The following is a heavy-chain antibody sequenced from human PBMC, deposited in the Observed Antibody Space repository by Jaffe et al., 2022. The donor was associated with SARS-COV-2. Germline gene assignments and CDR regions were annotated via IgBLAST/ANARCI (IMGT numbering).Heavy chain of an antibody. D-gene: IGHD3-22*01. J-gene: IGHJ3*02. V-gene: IGHV1-46*01. Sequence: QVQLVQSGAEVKKPGASVKVSCKASGYTFTSYYMHWVRQAPGQGLEWMGIINPSGGSTSYAQKFQGRVTMTRDTSTSTVYMELSSLRSEDTAVYYCARQLHPHSSGYYRALDAFDIWGQGTMVTVSS. CDR3: ARQLHPHSSGYYRALDAFDI. CDR2: INPSGGST. CDR1: GYTFTSYY.